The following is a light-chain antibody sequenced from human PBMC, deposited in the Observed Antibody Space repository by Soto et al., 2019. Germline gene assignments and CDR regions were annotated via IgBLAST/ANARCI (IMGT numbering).Light chain of an antibody. V-gene: IGKV1-39*01. CDR1: QTINTY. Sequence: DIQMTQSPSSLSASVGDRVTITCRASQTINTYLNWYQQKPGKAPKLLIHAASSLQSGVPSRFSGSGSGTDFTLTISSLQPEDVATYYCQQSYRAPLTLGPGTKVDIK. CDR2: AAS. J-gene: IGKJ3*01. CDR3: QQSYRAPLT.